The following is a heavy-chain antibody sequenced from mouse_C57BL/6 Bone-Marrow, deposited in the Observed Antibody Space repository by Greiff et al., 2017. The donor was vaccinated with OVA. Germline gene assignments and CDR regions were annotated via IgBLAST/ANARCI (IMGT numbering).Heavy chain of an antibody. CDR1: GYTFTSYW. Sequence: QVQLKQPGAELVKPGASVKLSCKASGYTFTSYWMHWVKQRPGQGLEWIGMIHPNSGSTNYNEKFKSKATLTVDKSSSTAYMQLSSLTSEDSAVYYCAPYYYGSSYGFAYWGQGTLVTVSA. CDR2: IHPNSGST. J-gene: IGHJ3*01. D-gene: IGHD1-1*01. CDR3: APYYYGSSYGFAY. V-gene: IGHV1-64*01.